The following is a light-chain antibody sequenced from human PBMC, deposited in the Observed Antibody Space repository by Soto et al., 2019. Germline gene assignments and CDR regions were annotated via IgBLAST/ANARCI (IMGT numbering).Light chain of an antibody. CDR2: GAS. V-gene: IGKV3-20*01. CDR1: QSVSPY. CDR3: QQYVSSPFT. Sequence: EIVLTKSPGTLSLSPGGRASLSCRASQSVSPYLAWYQQKPGQAPRLLIYGASTRAIGIPDRFSGSGSGTDLTLTISRLEPEDSAVYYCQQYVSSPFTFGPGTKVDIK. J-gene: IGKJ3*01.